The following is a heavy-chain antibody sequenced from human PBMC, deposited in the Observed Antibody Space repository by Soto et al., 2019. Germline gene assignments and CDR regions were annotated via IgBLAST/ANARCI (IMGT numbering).Heavy chain of an antibody. Sequence: QVQLVQSGGEVKKPGASVKVSCKASAYTFTNYGISWVRQAPGQGLEWMGWISAYNGNINYAQKFRGRVTMTTDTSTSSAYVEVRSLRSDDTAVYYFARSGSSWNLIAFDSWGQGTLVTVSS. CDR1: AYTFTNYG. CDR3: ARSGSSWNLIAFDS. CDR2: ISAYNGNI. J-gene: IGHJ4*02. V-gene: IGHV1-18*01. D-gene: IGHD6-13*01.